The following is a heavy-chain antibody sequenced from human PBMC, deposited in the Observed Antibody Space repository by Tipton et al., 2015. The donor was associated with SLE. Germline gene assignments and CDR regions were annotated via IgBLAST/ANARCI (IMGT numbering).Heavy chain of an antibody. Sequence: TLSLTCTVSGGSITNYYWSWIRQPPGKGLEWIGYIYYSGSTNYNPSLKSRVTISVDTSKNQFSLKLSSVTAADTAVYYCTGDEPSYFDYWGQGTLVTVSS. CDR3: TGDEPSYFDY. CDR2: IYYSGST. D-gene: IGHD1-14*01. J-gene: IGHJ4*02. V-gene: IGHV4-59*01. CDR1: GGSITNYY.